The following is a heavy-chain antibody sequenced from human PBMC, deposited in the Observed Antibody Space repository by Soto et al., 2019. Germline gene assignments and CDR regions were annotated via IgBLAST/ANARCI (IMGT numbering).Heavy chain of an antibody. CDR2: IFYSGTT. V-gene: IGHV4-31*03. J-gene: IGHJ5*02. CDR3: ARSVHP. CDR1: GGSISSGGYY. D-gene: IGHD6-6*01. Sequence: QVQLQESGPGVVKPSQTLSLTCTVSGGSISSGGYYWSWIRQHTVKGLEWIGYIFYSGTTYYNPSLKSRVTISADTSKTQFSLKLSSVTAEDTAVYYCARSVHPWAHGNRVTLSS.